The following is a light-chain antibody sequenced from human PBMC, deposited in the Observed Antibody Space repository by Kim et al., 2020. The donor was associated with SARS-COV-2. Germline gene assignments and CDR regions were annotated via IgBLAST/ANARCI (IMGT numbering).Light chain of an antibody. CDR3: QQYHSVPIT. CDR2: DAS. Sequence: DIQMSQSPSSLSASVGDRVTITCLASQDITNSLAWYQQNPGRAPNLLIYDASNLETGVPSRFSGSGSGTEFTFPISSLQPEDLATFYCQQYHSVPITFGQGTRLEIK. J-gene: IGKJ5*01. V-gene: IGKV1-33*01. CDR1: QDITNS.